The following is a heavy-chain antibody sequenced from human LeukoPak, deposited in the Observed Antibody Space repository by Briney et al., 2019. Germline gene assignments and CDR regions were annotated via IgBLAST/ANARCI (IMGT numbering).Heavy chain of an antibody. Sequence: GGSLRLSCAASGFTFSSYEMNWVRQAPGKGLEWVSYISSSGSTIYYADSVKGRFTISRDNAKNSLYLQMNSLRAEDTAVYYCARDYGGRSPFDYWGQGTLVTVSS. CDR2: ISSSGSTI. J-gene: IGHJ4*02. V-gene: IGHV3-48*03. D-gene: IGHD4-23*01. CDR1: GFTFSSYE. CDR3: ARDYGGRSPFDY.